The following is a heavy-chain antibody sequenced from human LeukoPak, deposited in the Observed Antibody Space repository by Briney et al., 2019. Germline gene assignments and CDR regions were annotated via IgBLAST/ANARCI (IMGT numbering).Heavy chain of an antibody. CDR3: ARLLVVVPGASIHWFDP. Sequence: ASVKVSCKASGYTFTSYAMNWVRQAPGQGLEWMGWINTNTGNPTYAQGFTGRFVFSLDTSVSTAYLQISSLKAEDTAVYYCARLLVVVPGASIHWFDPWGQGTLVTVSS. CDR2: INTNTGNP. J-gene: IGHJ5*02. V-gene: IGHV7-4-1*02. D-gene: IGHD2-2*01. CDR1: GYTFTSYA.